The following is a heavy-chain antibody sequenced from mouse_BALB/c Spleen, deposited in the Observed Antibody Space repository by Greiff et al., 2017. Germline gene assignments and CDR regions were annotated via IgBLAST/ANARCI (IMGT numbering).Heavy chain of an antibody. CDR2: ISSGGSYT. Sequence: DVKLVESGGGLVKPGGSLKLSCAASGFTFSSYAMSWVRQTPEKRLEWVATISSGGSYTYYPDSVEGRFTISRDNAKNTLYLQMSSLRSEDTAMYYCARDSYGGNYDYFDYWGQGTTLTVSS. CDR3: ARDSYGGNYDYFDY. D-gene: IGHD1-1*02. J-gene: IGHJ2*01. V-gene: IGHV5-9-3*01. CDR1: GFTFSSYA.